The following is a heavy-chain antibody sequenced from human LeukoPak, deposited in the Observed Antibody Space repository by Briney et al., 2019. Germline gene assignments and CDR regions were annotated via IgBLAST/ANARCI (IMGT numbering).Heavy chain of an antibody. CDR3: ARVAAMDRAFDI. Sequence: SETLSLTCTVSGGSISSYYWSWIRQPPGKGLEGIGYIYYSGSTNYNPSLKSRVTISVDTSKNQFSLKLSSVTAADTAVYYCARVAAMDRAFDIWGQGTMVTVSS. V-gene: IGHV4-59*01. CDR1: GGSISSYY. CDR2: IYYSGST. D-gene: IGHD5-18*01. J-gene: IGHJ3*02.